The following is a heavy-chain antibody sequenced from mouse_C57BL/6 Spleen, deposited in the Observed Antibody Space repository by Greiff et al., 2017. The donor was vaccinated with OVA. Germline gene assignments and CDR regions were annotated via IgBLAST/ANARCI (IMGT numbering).Heavy chain of an antibody. J-gene: IGHJ3*01. V-gene: IGHV1-15*01. CDR3: TRRMFAY. Sequence: VQLQQSGAELVRPGASVTLSCEASGYTFTDYEMHWVKQTPVHGLEWIGAIDPETGGTAYNQKFKGKAILTADKSSSTAYMELRSLTSEDSAVYYCTRRMFAYWGQGTLVTVSA. CDR1: GYTFTDYE. CDR2: IDPETGGT.